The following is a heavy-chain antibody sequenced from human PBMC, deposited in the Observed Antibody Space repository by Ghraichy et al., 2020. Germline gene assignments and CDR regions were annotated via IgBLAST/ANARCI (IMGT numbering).Heavy chain of an antibody. D-gene: IGHD5-18*01. CDR3: ASYTAMDKDAFDI. V-gene: IGHV5-51*01. CDR1: GYSFTSYW. CDR2: IYPGDSDT. Sequence: GESLNISCKGSGYSFTSYWIGWVRQMPGKGLEWMGIIYPGDSDTRYSPSFQGQVTISADKSISTAYLQWNSLKASDTAMYYCASYTAMDKDAFDIWGQGTMVTVSS. J-gene: IGHJ3*02.